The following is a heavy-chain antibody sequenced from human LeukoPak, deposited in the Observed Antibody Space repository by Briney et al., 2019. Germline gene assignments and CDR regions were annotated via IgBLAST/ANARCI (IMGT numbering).Heavy chain of an antibody. J-gene: IGHJ4*02. CDR2: IADDGKDK. D-gene: IGHD6-25*01. Sequence: GGSLRLSCAASGFTFSTYPIHWVRRAPGKGLEWVAVIADDGKDKHYVESVKGRFTISRDNSKNTLYLQMNSLRVEDTAVYYCARDRHIAAAGYYFDYWGQGTLVTVSS. CDR1: GFTFSTYP. V-gene: IGHV3-30*04. CDR3: ARDRHIAAAGYYFDY.